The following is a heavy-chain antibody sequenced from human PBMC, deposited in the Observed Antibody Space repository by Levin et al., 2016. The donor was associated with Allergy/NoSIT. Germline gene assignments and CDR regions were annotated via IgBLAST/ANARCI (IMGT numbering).Heavy chain of an antibody. V-gene: IGHV4-59*01. CDR1: GGSISSYY. CDR3: ARDRELNYYGSGSYFWFDP. D-gene: IGHD3-10*01. CDR2: VYYSGST. J-gene: IGHJ5*02. Sequence: SETLSLTCTVSGGSISSYYWSWIRQPPGKGLEWIGYVYYSGSTNYNPSLKSRVTISVDTSKNQFSLKLSSVTAADTAVYYCARDRELNYYGSGSYFWFDPWGQGTLVTVSS.